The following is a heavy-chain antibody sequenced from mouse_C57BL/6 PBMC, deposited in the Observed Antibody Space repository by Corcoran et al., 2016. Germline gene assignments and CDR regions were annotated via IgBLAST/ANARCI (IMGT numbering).Heavy chain of an antibody. Sequence: QVQLQQSGAELVKPGASVKISCKASGYAFSSYWMNWVKQRPGKGLEWIGQIYPGDGDTNYNGQFKGKATLTADKSSSPAYMQLSSLTSEDSAVYFCARGYYGSSYHLDYWGQGTTLTVSS. D-gene: IGHD1-1*01. CDR3: ARGYYGSSYHLDY. CDR2: IYPGDGDT. V-gene: IGHV1-80*01. J-gene: IGHJ2*01. CDR1: GYAFSSYW.